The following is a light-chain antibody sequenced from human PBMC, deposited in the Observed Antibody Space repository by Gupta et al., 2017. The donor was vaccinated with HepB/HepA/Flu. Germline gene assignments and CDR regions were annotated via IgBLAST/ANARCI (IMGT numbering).Light chain of an antibody. J-gene: IGKJ1*01. CDR1: QTIDNW. V-gene: IGKV1-5*03. CDR3: QQYNTNSET. Sequence: DIQMTQSPSTLSASVGDRVTITCRASQTIDNWLAWYQHKPGKAPKLLIYNASSLESGVPSRFSGSGSGTDFTLTIMSLQPDDIATYYCQQYNTNSETFGEGTKVEIK. CDR2: NAS.